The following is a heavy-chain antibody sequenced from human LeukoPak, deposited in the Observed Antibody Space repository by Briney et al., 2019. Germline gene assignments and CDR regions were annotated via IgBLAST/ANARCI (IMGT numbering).Heavy chain of an antibody. CDR2: IYYSGNT. J-gene: IGHJ4*02. CDR1: GGSMSSHH. V-gene: IGHV4-59*11. D-gene: IGHD3-10*01. CDR3: ASDYGSGSYRSDY. Sequence: PSETLSLTCAVSGGSMSSHHWSWIRLPPGKGLKWIGYIYYSGNTVYNPSLKSRVTISIDTSKNQFSLKLNSVTAADTAVYYCASDYGSGSYRSDYWGQGTLVTVSS.